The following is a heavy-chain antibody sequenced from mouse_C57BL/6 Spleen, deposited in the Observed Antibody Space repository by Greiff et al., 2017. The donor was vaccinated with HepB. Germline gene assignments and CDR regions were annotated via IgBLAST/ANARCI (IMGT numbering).Heavy chain of an antibody. J-gene: IGHJ2*01. Sequence: EVHLVESGPGLVKPSQSLSLTCSVTGYSITSGYYWNWIRQFPGNKLEWMGYISYDGSNNYNPSLKNRISITRDTSKNQFFLKLNSVTTEDTATYYCAREGPTNWYFDYWGQGTTLTVSS. CDR3: AREGPTNWYFDY. D-gene: IGHD4-1*01. V-gene: IGHV3-6*01. CDR2: ISYDGSN. CDR1: GYSITSGYY.